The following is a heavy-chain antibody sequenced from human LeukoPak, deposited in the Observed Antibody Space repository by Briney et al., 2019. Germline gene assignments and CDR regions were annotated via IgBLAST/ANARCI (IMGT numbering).Heavy chain of an antibody. J-gene: IGHJ3*02. V-gene: IGHV3-30-3*01. CDR2: ISYDGSNK. Sequence: PGGSLRLSCAASGFTFSSYAMHWVRQAPGKGLEWVAVISYDGSNKYYADSVKGRFTISRDNSKNTLYLQMNSLRAEDTAVYYCASGVARHNIWGQGTMVTVSS. CDR3: ASGVARHNI. D-gene: IGHD6-6*01. CDR1: GFTFSSYA.